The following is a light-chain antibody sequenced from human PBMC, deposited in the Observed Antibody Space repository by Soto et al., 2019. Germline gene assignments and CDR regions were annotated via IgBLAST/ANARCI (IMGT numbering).Light chain of an antibody. CDR1: SSDVGSYNL. CDR2: EVF. V-gene: IGLV2-14*02. CDR3: SSYSGSDNFVV. J-gene: IGLJ3*02. Sequence: QSALTQPASVSGSPGQSITISCTGTSSDVGSYNLVSWYQQHPGKAPKLMIYEVFQRPSGVPDRFSGSKSGDTASLTVSGLQAEDEADYFCSSYSGSDNFVVFGGGTKLTVL.